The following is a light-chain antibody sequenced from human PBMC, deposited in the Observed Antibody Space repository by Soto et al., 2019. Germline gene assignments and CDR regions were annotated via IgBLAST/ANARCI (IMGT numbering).Light chain of an antibody. Sequence: DIVMTQSPDSLAVSLGERATINCGSSQSVLYSSNNKNYLAWYQQKPGQPPKPLIYWASTRESGVPDRFSGSGSGADFTLTISSLQAEDVAVYYCQQYYITPQTFGQGTKVEIK. CDR3: QQYYITPQT. V-gene: IGKV4-1*01. CDR1: QSVLYSSNNKNY. CDR2: WAS. J-gene: IGKJ1*01.